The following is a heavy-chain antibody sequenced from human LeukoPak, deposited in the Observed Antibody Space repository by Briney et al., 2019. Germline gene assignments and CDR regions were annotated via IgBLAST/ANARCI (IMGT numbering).Heavy chain of an antibody. V-gene: IGHV1-3*01. CDR2: INPGNGDT. CDR1: GYTFTNYA. D-gene: IGHD3-10*02. Sequence: GASVKVSCKGSGYTFTNYAVHWVRQAPGQRLEWLGWINPGNGDTKYSQNFQGRATVTSDTSAATAYVELNSLTSEDTAVYYCARERWHCRVNCYSVYYYALDVWGQGTTVTVSS. J-gene: IGHJ6*02. CDR3: ARERWHCRVNCYSVYYYALDV.